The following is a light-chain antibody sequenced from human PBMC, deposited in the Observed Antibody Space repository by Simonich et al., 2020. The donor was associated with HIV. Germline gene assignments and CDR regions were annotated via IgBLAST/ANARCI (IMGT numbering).Light chain of an antibody. V-gene: IGKV1-39*01. J-gene: IGKJ4*01. CDR1: QGISSY. Sequence: IQLTQSPSFLSASVGDRITITCRASQGISSYLNWYQQKPGKAPKLLIYAASSLQSGVPSRFSGSGSGTDFTLSISSLQPEDFATYYCQQSYSTPPTFGGGTKVEIK. CDR3: QQSYSTPPT. CDR2: AAS.